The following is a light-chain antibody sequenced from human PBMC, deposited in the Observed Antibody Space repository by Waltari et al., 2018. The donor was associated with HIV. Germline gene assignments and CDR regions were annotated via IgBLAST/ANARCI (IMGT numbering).Light chain of an antibody. J-gene: IGKJ4*01. CDR2: GAS. CDR1: QSISSSD. Sequence: EIVLTQSPGTLSLSPGERATLSCRASQSISSSDLAWYQQKPGQAPRLLIYGASSGATGIPDRFSGSGSGTDFTLTISRLEPEEFAVYYCQQYGNSPLTFGGGTKVEIK. CDR3: QQYGNSPLT. V-gene: IGKV3-20*01.